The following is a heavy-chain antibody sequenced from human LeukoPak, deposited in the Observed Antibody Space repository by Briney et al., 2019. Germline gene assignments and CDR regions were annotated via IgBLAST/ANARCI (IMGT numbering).Heavy chain of an antibody. CDR1: GYSFTSYW. D-gene: IGHD6-19*01. Sequence: GESLKISCKGSGYSFTSYWIGWVRQMPGKGLGWMGIIYTGDSDTRYSTSFQGQVSISDDDSISTAYLQWSSLKASDTAMYYCARREGGWYLDYWGQGTLVTVSS. V-gene: IGHV5-51*01. J-gene: IGHJ4*02. CDR3: ARREGGWYLDY. CDR2: IYTGDSDT.